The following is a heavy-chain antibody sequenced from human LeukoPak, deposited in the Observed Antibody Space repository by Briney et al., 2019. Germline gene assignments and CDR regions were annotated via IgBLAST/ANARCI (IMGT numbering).Heavy chain of an antibody. CDR2: INHSGST. Sequence: PSETLSLTCAVYGGSFSGYYWSWIRQPPGKGLEWIGEINHSGSTNYNPSLKSRVTISVDTSKNQFSLKLSSVTAADTAVYYCARGDGGWYSDNWFDPWGQGTLVIVS. CDR1: GGSFSGYY. J-gene: IGHJ5*02. V-gene: IGHV4-34*01. CDR3: ARGDGGWYSDNWFDP. D-gene: IGHD6-19*01.